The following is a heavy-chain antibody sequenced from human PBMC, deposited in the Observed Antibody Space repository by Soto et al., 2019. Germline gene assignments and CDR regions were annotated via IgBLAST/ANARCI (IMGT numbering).Heavy chain of an antibody. Sequence: EVQLVESGGDLVQPGGSLRLSCVASGFTYNTYWMSWVRQAPGKGLEWVANIKEDGSDKYYVDSVKGRFTISRDNAKNLLYLQLNRLGAGDTAMYYCARFTRGSSGDYWGQGTLVTVSS. D-gene: IGHD6-25*01. CDR1: GFTYNTYW. V-gene: IGHV3-7*01. CDR2: IKEDGSDK. CDR3: ARFTRGSSGDY. J-gene: IGHJ4*02.